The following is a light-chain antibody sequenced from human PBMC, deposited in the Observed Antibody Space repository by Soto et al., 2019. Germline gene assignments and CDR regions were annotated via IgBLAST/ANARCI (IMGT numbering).Light chain of an antibody. CDR1: QSISSW. CDR2: DAS. CDR3: QQYKSYPFT. V-gene: IGKV1-5*01. J-gene: IGKJ3*01. Sequence: DIQMTQSPSTLSASVGDRVTITCRASQSISSWLAWYQQKPGKDPKLLIYDASSLESGVPSRFSGSGSGTEFTLTISSLQPDDFATYYCQQYKSYPFTFGPGTKVDIK.